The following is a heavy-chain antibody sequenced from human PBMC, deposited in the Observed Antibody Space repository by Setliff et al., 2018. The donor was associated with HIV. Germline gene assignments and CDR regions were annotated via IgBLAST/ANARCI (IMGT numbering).Heavy chain of an antibody. CDR1: GFTSSSFS. V-gene: IGHV3-74*03. Sequence: PGGSLRLSCAASGFTSSSFSMYWVRQAPGKGLVWVSRVNSDGRSTKYADSVKGRFTISRDNAKNSLFLQMNSLRAEDTAVYYCAREIRAGDYPPYNYYFYMDVWGKGTTVTVSS. D-gene: IGHD4-17*01. CDR3: AREIRAGDYPPYNYYFYMDV. CDR2: VNSDGRST. J-gene: IGHJ6*03.